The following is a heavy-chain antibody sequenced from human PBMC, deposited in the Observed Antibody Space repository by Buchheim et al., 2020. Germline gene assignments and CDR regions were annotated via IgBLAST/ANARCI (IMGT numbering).Heavy chain of an antibody. D-gene: IGHD6-13*01. CDR2: ISSDGSNK. J-gene: IGHJ4*02. CDR1: GFIFSTYG. Sequence: QVQLVESGGGVVQPGRSLRLSCAASGFIFSTYGMHWVRQAPGKGLEWVAVISSDGSNKYYADSVKGRFTISRDNSKETLILQMNSLRAEDTAVYYCATASSWFFFDHWGQGTL. V-gene: IGHV3-30*03. CDR3: ATASSWFFFDH.